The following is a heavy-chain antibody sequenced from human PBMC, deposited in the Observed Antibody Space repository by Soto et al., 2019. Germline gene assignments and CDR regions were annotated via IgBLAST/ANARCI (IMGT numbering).Heavy chain of an antibody. D-gene: IGHD2-15*01. V-gene: IGHV4-30-4*01. CDR3: ASSVFSGHQILPYYYYYYGMDF. Sequence: SETLSLTCTVSGGSISSGDYYWSWIRQPPGKGLEWIGYIYYSGSTYYNPSLKSRVTISVDTSKNQFSLKLSSVTAAATAVYCCASSVFSGHQILPYYYYYYGMDFWGQGTTVTVSS. CDR2: IYYSGST. CDR1: GGSISSGDYY. J-gene: IGHJ6*02.